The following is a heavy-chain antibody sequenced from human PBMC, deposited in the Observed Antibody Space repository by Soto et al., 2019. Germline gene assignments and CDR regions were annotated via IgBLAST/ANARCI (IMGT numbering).Heavy chain of an antibody. CDR1: GYTFNFYT. Sequence: QVQLVQAGAELKKPGSSVKVSCKASGYTFNFYTINWERQAPGRGLEWMARFNPILSYSNSALKFQGRVKLTADKTTSTASMVLSSLRSEDTAIYYGAASFGSGSRAFDYGGQGALVTVAS. J-gene: IGHJ4*02. CDR2: FNPILSYS. V-gene: IGHV1-69*02. CDR3: AASFGSGSRAFDY. D-gene: IGHD3-10*01.